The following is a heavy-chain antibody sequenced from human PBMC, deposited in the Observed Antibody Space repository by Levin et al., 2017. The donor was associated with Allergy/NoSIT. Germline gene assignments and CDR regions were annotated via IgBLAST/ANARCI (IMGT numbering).Heavy chain of an antibody. J-gene: IGHJ6*02. CDR1: GGTFSSYA. D-gene: IGHD6-13*01. Sequence: KISCKASGGTFSSYAISWVRQAPGQGLEWMGGIIPIFGTANYAQKFQGRVTITADESTSTAYMELSSLRSEDTAVYYCARDGYSSSWAEYYYYGMDVWGQGTTVTVSS. CDR2: IIPIFGTA. V-gene: IGHV1-69*01. CDR3: ARDGYSSSWAEYYYYGMDV.